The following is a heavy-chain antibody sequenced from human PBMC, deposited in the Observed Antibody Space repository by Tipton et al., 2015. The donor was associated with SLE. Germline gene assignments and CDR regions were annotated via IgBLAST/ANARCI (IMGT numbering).Heavy chain of an antibody. V-gene: IGHV4-39*07. D-gene: IGHD2-15*01. J-gene: IGHJ5*02. CDR1: GGSISSSSYY. CDR3: ARDRVVVATGGWFDP. CDR2: IHYTGRT. Sequence: TLSLTCTVSGGSISSSSYYWGWIRQPPGKGLEWIGNIHYTGRTSYNPSLESRVIISVDTSKDQFFLRLNSVTAADTAVYYCARDRVVVATGGWFDPWGQGTLVTVSS.